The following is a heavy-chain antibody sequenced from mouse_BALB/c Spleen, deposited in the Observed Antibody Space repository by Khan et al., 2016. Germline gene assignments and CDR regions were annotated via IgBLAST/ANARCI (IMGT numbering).Heavy chain of an antibody. Sequence: QIQLVQSGPELKKPGETVKISCKASGYTFTNYGMNWVKQAPGKGLKWMGWLNPNTGEPTYAEEFKGRFAFSLETSASTAYLQINNVKNEDGATYGGARAYGNYFAYWGEGTLVAVSA. V-gene: IGHV9-3*02. D-gene: IGHD2-1*01. CDR1: GYTFTNYG. CDR3: ARAYGNYFAY. J-gene: IGHJ3*01. CDR2: LNPNTGEP.